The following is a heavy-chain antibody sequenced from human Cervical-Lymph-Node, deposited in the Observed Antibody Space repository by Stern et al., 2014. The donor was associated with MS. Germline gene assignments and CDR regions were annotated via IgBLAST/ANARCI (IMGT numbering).Heavy chain of an antibody. J-gene: IGHJ4*02. V-gene: IGHV3-30*01. CDR1: GFTFSSYA. D-gene: IGHD2-15*01. CDR2: ISYDGSNK. CDR3: ARDLPRSGLDY. Sequence: QVQLVESGGGVVQPGRSLRLSCAASGFTFSSYAMHWVRQAPGKGLEWVAVISYDGSNKYYADSVKDRFTISRDNSKNTLYLQMNSLRAEDTAVYYCARDLPRSGLDYWGQGTLVTVSS.